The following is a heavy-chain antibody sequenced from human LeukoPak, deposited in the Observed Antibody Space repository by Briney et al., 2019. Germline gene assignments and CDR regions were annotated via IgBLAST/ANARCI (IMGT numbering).Heavy chain of an antibody. CDR1: GYSISSGYY. Sequence: SETLSLTCTVSGYSISSGYYWGWIRQPPGKGLEWIGSIYHSGSTYYNPSLKSRVTISVDTSKNQFSLKLSSVTAADTAVYYCARDRDGITMVSSYCGQGTLVTVSS. D-gene: IGHD3-10*01. CDR2: IYHSGST. V-gene: IGHV4-38-2*02. J-gene: IGHJ4*02. CDR3: ARDRDGITMVSSY.